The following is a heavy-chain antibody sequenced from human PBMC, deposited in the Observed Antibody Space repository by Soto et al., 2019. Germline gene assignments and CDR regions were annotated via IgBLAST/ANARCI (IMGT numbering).Heavy chain of an antibody. CDR2: ISAYNGNT. CDR3: AREGSSSWYTWRGWFDP. V-gene: IGHV1-18*01. J-gene: IGHJ5*02. D-gene: IGHD6-13*01. CDR1: GYTFTSYG. Sequence: QVQLVQSGAEVKKPGASVKVSCKASGYTFTSYGISWVRQAPGQGLEWMGWISAYNGNTNYAQKLRGRATMTPDTSTSTAYMELRSLRSDDTAVYYCAREGSSSWYTWRGWFDPWGQGTLVTVSS.